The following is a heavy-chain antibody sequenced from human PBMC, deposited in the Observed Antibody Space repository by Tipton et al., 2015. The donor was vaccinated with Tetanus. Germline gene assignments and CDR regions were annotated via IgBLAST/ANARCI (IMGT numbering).Heavy chain of an antibody. CDR3: ARAYSGSWYPDLRLDY. V-gene: IGHV4-61*03. CDR2: IYDSGST. CDR1: GASVSSAGYY. J-gene: IGHJ4*02. D-gene: IGHD6-13*01. Sequence: TLSLTCTVSGASVSSAGYYWTWIRQPPGKGLEWIGYIYDSGSTNYNPSLKSRVTMSVDTSKNHFSLRLNSVSTTDTAVYYCARAYSGSWYPDLRLDYWGQGVLVTVSS.